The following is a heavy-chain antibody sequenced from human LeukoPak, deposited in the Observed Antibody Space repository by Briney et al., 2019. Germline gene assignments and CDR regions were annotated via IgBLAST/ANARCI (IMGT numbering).Heavy chain of an antibody. J-gene: IGHJ3*02. D-gene: IGHD2-15*01. CDR2: FYYSGST. CDR3: ARVVSENDAFDI. CDR1: GGSISSSHDY. V-gene: IGHV4-39*01. Sequence: SETLSLTCTVSGGSISSSHDYWGWIRQPPGKGLEWIGSFYYSGSTYYNPSLKSRVTISVDTSNNQFSLKLSSVTAADTAVYYCARVVSENDAFDIWGQGTMVTVSS.